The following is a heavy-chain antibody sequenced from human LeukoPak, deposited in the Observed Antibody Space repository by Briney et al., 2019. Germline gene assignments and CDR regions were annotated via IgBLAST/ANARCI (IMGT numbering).Heavy chain of an antibody. CDR3: ASIDSSGWQVYYYYGIDV. J-gene: IGHJ6*02. CDR1: GFTFSSYA. Sequence: GGSLRLSCAASGFTFSSYAMSWVRQAPGKGLEWVSAISGSGGSTYYADSVKGRFTISRDNSKNTLYLQMNSLRAEDTAVYYCASIDSSGWQVYYYYGIDVWGQGTTVTVSS. D-gene: IGHD6-19*01. V-gene: IGHV3-23*01. CDR2: ISGSGGST.